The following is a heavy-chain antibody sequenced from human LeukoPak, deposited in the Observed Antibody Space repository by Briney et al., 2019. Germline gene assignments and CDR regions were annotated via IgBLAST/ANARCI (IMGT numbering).Heavy chain of an antibody. V-gene: IGHV1-2*02. CDR1: GYSFNGYY. CDR2: INPKSGGT. D-gene: IGHD3-16*01. J-gene: IGHJ3*02. CDR3: ARVSLDYYETFHAFDI. Sequence: GASVKVSCKASGYSFNGYYIHWVRQAPGQGLEWMRWINPKSGGTKYAQKFQGRVTMTRDRPITTAYMELSRLRFDDTAVYYCARVSLDYYETFHAFDIWGQGTTLTVSS.